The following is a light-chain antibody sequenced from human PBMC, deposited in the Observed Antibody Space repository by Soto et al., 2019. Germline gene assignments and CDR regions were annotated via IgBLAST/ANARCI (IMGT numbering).Light chain of an antibody. Sequence: EIVMTQSPATLSVSPGGRATLSCRASQSISDTLAWYQQKPGQAPRLLIYDASNRATGIPARFSGNGSGTDFTLTISSLEPEDFAVYYCQQRSNWQTFGQGTRLEIK. V-gene: IGKV3D-11*02. J-gene: IGKJ5*01. CDR2: DAS. CDR3: QQRSNWQT. CDR1: QSISDT.